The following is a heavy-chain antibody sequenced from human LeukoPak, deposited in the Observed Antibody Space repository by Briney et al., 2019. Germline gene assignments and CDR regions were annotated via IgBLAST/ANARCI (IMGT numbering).Heavy chain of an antibody. CDR2: IYYSGST. D-gene: IGHD6-6*01. Sequence: SSETLSLTCTVSGVSISSTSYYWGWIRQPPGKGLECIGNIYYSGSTYHNPSLKSRVTISVDTSKNQYSLKLSSVTAADTAVYYCARLYSSSNYWGQGTLVTVSS. CDR1: GVSISSTSYY. CDR3: ARLYSSSNY. J-gene: IGHJ4*02. V-gene: IGHV4-39*01.